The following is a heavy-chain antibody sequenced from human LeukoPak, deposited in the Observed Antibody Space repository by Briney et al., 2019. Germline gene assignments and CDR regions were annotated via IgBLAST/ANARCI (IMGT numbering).Heavy chain of an antibody. CDR1: GFTFSSYG. Sequence: GRSLRLSCAASGFTFSSYGMHWVRQAPGKGLEWVAVIWYDGSNKYYADSVKGRFTISRDNSKNTLYLQMNSLRAEDTAVYYCAKDEGIVVVPAAPRNYYYYYGMDVWGQGTTVTVSS. V-gene: IGHV3-33*06. D-gene: IGHD2-2*01. CDR3: AKDEGIVVVPAAPRNYYYYYGMDV. CDR2: IWYDGSNK. J-gene: IGHJ6*02.